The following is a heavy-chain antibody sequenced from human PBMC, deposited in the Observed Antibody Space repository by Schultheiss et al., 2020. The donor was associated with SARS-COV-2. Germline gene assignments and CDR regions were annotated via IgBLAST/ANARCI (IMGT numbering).Heavy chain of an antibody. Sequence: SETLSLTCSIAGDSVSSNSAAWTWIRQSPSRGLEWLGRTYYRSKWYNDYAVSVKSRITINPDTSKNQFSLKLSSVTAADTAVYYCARYPITMMGSYYYYYMDVWGKGTTVTVSS. CDR2: TYYRSKWYN. V-gene: IGHV6-1*01. J-gene: IGHJ6*03. D-gene: IGHD3-22*01. CDR3: ARYPITMMGSYYYYYMDV. CDR1: GDSVSSNSAA.